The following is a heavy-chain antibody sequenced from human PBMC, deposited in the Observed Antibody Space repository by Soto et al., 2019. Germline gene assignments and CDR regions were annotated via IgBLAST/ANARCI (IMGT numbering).Heavy chain of an antibody. CDR3: ASPSGTYYYDSSGYYPISPFYPLSL. V-gene: IGHV5-51*01. CDR2: IYPGDSDT. Sequence: PGESLKISCKGSGYSFTSYWIGWVRQMPGKGLEWMGIIYPGDSDTRYSPSFQGQVTISADKSISTAYLQWSSLKASDTAMYYCASPSGTYYYDSSGYYPISPFYPLSLWGQGTMVTVSS. J-gene: IGHJ3*01. CDR1: GYSFTSYW. D-gene: IGHD3-22*01.